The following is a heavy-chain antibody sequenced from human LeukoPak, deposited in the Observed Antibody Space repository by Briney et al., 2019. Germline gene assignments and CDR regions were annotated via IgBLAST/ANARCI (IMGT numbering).Heavy chain of an antibody. CDR1: GFTFTSSA. CDR3: ARVAVVVNPGSFDY. V-gene: IGHV1-58*02. D-gene: IGHD3-22*01. Sequence: SVKVSCKASGFTFTSSAMQWVRQARGQRLEWIGWIVVGSGNTNYAQKFQGRVTITADESTSTAYMELSSLRSEDTAVYYCARVAVVVNPGSFDYWGQGTLVTVSS. CDR2: IVVGSGNT. J-gene: IGHJ4*02.